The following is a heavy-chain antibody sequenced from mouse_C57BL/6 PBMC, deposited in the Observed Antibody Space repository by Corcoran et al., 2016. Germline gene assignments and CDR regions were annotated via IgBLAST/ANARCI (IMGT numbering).Heavy chain of an antibody. V-gene: IGHV1-26*01. CDR2: INPNNGGT. CDR3: GSYLSGGY. CDR1: GYTFTNYY. D-gene: IGHD2-1*01. Sequence: EVQLQQSGPELVKPWASVKISCKASGYTFTNYYMNCVKQSHGKSLEWIGDINPNNGGTSYNQKFKGKATLTVDKSSSTAYMELRSLTSEDSAVYYCGSYLSGGYWGQGTTLTVSS. J-gene: IGHJ2*01.